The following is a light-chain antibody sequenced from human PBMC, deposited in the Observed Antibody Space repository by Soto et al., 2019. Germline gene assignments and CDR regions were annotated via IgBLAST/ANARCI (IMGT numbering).Light chain of an antibody. J-gene: IGLJ2*01. Sequence: QSVLTQPPSVSGAPGQRVTISCTGTSSNIGANFNVHWYQQLPGRAPKLVIYSDDNRPSGIPDRFSGSRSGSSASLAITGLQSEDEDDYYCQSYDSGLSGSVFGGGTKLTVL. V-gene: IGLV1-40*01. CDR2: SDD. CDR3: QSYDSGLSGSV. CDR1: SSNIGANFN.